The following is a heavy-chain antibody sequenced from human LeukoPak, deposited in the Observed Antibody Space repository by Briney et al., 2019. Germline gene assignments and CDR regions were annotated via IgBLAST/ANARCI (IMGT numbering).Heavy chain of an antibody. J-gene: IGHJ6*02. CDR2: ISAYNGNT. Sequence: ASVKVSCKASGYTFTSYGISWVRQAPGQGLEWMGWISAYNGNTNYAQKLQGRVTMTTDTSTSTAYMELRSLRSDDTAVYYCARDLNIVVVTARPRYYYYGMDVWGQGTTVTVSS. D-gene: IGHD2-21*02. CDR3: ARDLNIVVVTARPRYYYYGMDV. CDR1: GYTFTSYG. V-gene: IGHV1-18*01.